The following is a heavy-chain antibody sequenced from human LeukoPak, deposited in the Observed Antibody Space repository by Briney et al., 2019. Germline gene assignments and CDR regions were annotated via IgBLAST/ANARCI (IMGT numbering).Heavy chain of an antibody. CDR3: VRDGEGVAIGVNYWFDP. CDR2: MNPNNGNT. Sequence: ASVKVSCKASGFTSTSYDINWVRQASGQGLEWMGWMNPNNGNTGYAQKFQGRVTMTRDTSISTAYMELRGLRSEDTAVYYCVRDGEGVAIGVNYWFDPWGQGTLVTVSS. CDR1: GFTSTSYD. D-gene: IGHD2-2*02. V-gene: IGHV1-8*01. J-gene: IGHJ5*02.